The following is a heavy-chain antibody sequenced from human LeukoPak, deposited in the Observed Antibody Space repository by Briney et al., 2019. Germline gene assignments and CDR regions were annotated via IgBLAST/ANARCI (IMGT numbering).Heavy chain of an antibody. CDR1: GFTFSSYE. J-gene: IGHJ6*03. Sequence: GGSLRLSCAASGFTFSSYEMNWVRQAPGKGLEWVSYISSGGSAIYYADSVNGRFTISRDNAKNSLYLQMNRLRAEDTAVYYCARDGYNSYSYYMDVWGKGTTVTVPS. D-gene: IGHD5-12*01. V-gene: IGHV3-48*03. CDR2: ISSGGSAI. CDR3: ARDGYNSYSYYMDV.